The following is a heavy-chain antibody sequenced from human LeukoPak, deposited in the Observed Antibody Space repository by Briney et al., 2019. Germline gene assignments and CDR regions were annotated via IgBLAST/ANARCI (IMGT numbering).Heavy chain of an antibody. J-gene: IGHJ4*02. CDR3: ATSSGWKSNIDY. D-gene: IGHD6-19*01. Sequence: GGSLRLSCAASGYTFTGYYMHWVRQAPGQGLEWMGWINPNSGGTNYAQKFQGRVTMTRDTSISTAYMELSRLRSDDTAVFYCATSSGWKSNIDYWGQGTLVTVSS. V-gene: IGHV1-2*02. CDR1: GYTFTGYY. CDR2: INPNSGGT.